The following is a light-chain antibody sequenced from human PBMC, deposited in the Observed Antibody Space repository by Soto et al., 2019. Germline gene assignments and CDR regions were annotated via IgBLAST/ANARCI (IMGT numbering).Light chain of an antibody. CDR1: SSDVGGYNY. CDR3: CSYTGSNNRV. CDR2: EVT. Sequence: QSVLTQPPSASGSPGQSVTISCIGTSSDVGGYNYVSWYQQHPGKAPKLMIYEVTERPSGVPDRFSGSKSGNTASLTVSGLQAEDEADYYCCSYTGSNNRVFGGGTTLTVL. J-gene: IGLJ3*02. V-gene: IGLV2-8*01.